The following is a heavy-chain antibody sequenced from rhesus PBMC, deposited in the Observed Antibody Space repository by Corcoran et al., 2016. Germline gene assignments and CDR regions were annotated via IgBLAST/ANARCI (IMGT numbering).Heavy chain of an antibody. V-gene: IGHV4S7*01. Sequence: QVQLQESGPGLVKPSETLSLTCAVSGGSISSSNWWNWIRQSPGKGLEWIGYIYGGTGSTRSNPSLKSRVTISTDASKNQFSLKLSSVTAADTAVYYCARLSGSSCFDYWGQGVLVTVSS. CDR2: IYGGTGST. D-gene: IGHD6-25*01. CDR1: GGSISSSNW. CDR3: ARLSGSSCFDY. J-gene: IGHJ4*01.